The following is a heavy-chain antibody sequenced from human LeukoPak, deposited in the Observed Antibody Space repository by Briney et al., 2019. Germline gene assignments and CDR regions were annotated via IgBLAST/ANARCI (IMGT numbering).Heavy chain of an antibody. D-gene: IGHD6-13*01. CDR3: ARDYSAAGAYRGGAFDI. V-gene: IGHV4-61*02. J-gene: IGHJ3*02. Sequence: PSQTLSLTCTVSGGSISSGSYYWSWIRQPAGKGLEWIGRIYTSGSTNYNPSLKSRVTISVDTSKNQFSLKLSSVTAADTAVYYCARDYSAAGAYRGGAFDIWGQGTMVTVSS. CDR1: GGSISSGSYY. CDR2: IYTSGST.